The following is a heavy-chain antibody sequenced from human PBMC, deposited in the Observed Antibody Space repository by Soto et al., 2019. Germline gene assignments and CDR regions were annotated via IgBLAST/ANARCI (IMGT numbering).Heavy chain of an antibody. CDR2: IIPIFGTA. CDR3: ARSRRITIFGGVPVGYYGMDV. J-gene: IGHJ6*02. V-gene: IGHV1-69*13. D-gene: IGHD3-3*01. Sequence: SVKVSCKASGGTFSSYAISWVRQAPGQGLEWMGGIIPIFGTANYAQKFQGRVTITADESTSTAYMELSSLRSEDTAVYYCARSRRITIFGGVPVGYYGMDVWGQGTTVTVSS. CDR1: GGTFSSYA.